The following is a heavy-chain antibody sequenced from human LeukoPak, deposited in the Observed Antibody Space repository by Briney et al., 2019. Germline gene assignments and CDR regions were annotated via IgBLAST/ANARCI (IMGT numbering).Heavy chain of an antibody. CDR1: GFTFSTYG. D-gene: IGHD3-10*01. V-gene: IGHV3-30*18. CDR3: AKTSADSGHFDH. J-gene: IGHJ4*02. Sequence: PGGSLRLSCAASGFTFSTYGLHWVRQAAGKGLEWVAVISYDGSNKHFADSVKGRFTISRDNSKNTLYLQMNSLRGEDTAVYYCAKTSADSGHFDHWGQGTLVTVSS. CDR2: ISYDGSNK.